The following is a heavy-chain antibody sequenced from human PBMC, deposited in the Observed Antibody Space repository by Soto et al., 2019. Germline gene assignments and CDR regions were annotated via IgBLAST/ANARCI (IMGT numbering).Heavy chain of an antibody. V-gene: IGHV1-69*13. CDR3: ARTRRASYYYYGMDV. CDR2: IIPIFGTA. CDR1: GGTFSSYA. Sequence: GASVKVSCKASGGTFSSYAISWVRQAPGQGLEWMGGIIPIFGTANYAQKFQGRVTITADESTSTAYMELSSLRSEDTAVYYCARTRRASYYYYGMDVWGQGTTVTVSS. J-gene: IGHJ6*02.